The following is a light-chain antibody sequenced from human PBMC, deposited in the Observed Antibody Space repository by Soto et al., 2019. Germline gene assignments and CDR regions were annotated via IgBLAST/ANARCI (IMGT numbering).Light chain of an antibody. V-gene: IGLV1-40*01. Sequence: QAVVTQPPSVSGAPGQRVTISCTGSSSDIGAGFAVHWYQQVPGAAPKLLIYDNNNRPSGVPDRFSGSKSGTSASLAITGLQPEDEADYYCQSYDSSLSGVFGGGTKLTVL. CDR3: QSYDSSLSGV. CDR2: DNN. J-gene: IGLJ3*02. CDR1: SSDIGAGFA.